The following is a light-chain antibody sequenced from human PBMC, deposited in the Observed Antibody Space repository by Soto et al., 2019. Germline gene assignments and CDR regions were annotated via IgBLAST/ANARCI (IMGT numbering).Light chain of an antibody. CDR3: QHYNSYPST. V-gene: IGKV1-5*03. CDR1: QSISSW. J-gene: IGKJ2*01. CDR2: KAS. Sequence: DIQMTQSPSTLSAFVGDRVTIACRASQSISSWLAWYQQKPGKAPKLLIYKASSLQSGVPSRFSGSGSGTEFTLTISSLQTDDFATYYCQHYNSYPSTFGQGTKLEIK.